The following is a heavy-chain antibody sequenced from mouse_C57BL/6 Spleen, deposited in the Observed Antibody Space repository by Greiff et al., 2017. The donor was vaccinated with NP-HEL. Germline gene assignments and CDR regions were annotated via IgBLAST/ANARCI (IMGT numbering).Heavy chain of an antibody. Sequence: VQLQQSGAELVRPGASVTLSCKASGYTFTDYEMHWVKQTPVHGLEWIGAIDPETGGTAYNQKFKGKAILTADKSSSTAYMELRSLTSEASAVYYCTRCYSNYVPFAYWGQGTLVTVSA. CDR2: IDPETGGT. V-gene: IGHV1-15*01. D-gene: IGHD2-5*01. CDR1: GYTFTDYE. J-gene: IGHJ3*01. CDR3: TRCYSNYVPFAY.